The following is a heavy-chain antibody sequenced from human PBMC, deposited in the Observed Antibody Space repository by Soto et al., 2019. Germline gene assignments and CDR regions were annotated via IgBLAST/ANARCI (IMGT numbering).Heavy chain of an antibody. CDR2: ISGSGGNT. J-gene: IGHJ4*02. CDR1: GFIFSNYT. CDR3: AKDGSYSDNPPESDF. D-gene: IGHD3-22*01. Sequence: EVQLLESGGGLVQPGGSLRLSCAASGFIFSNYTMTWVRQAPGKGLEWVSSISGSGGNTYYADSVKGRFTISRDNSKNTLYLQVNSLRAEDTALYYGAKDGSYSDNPPESDFWGQGVLGAVSS. V-gene: IGHV3-23*01.